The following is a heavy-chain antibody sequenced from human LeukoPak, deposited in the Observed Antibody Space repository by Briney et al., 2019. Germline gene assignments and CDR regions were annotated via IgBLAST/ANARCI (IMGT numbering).Heavy chain of an antibody. CDR2: IYYSGST. D-gene: IGHD2-2*01. J-gene: IGHJ6*03. CDR3: ARDNCSSSSCPKSSYYYMDV. V-gene: IGHV4-59*01. Sequence: SETLSLTCTVSGGSISSYYWSWIRQPPGKGLEWIGYIYYSGSTNYNPSLKSRVTISVDTSKNQFSLKLSSVTAADTAVYYCARDNCSSSSCPKSSYYYMDVWGKGTTVTVSS. CDR1: GGSISSYY.